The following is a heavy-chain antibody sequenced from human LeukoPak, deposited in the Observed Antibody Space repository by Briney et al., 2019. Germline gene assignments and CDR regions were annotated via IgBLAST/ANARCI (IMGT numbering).Heavy chain of an antibody. CDR3: ARGRDEIDF. Sequence: ASVKVSCKASGYTFTGYYMHWVRQAPGQGLEWMGWINPNSGDTNYALKFQGRVTMSRDRSISTVYMELSRLKSDDTALYYCARGRDEIDFWGQGTLVTVSS. J-gene: IGHJ4*02. CDR1: GYTFTGYY. CDR2: INPNSGDT. D-gene: IGHD3-10*01. V-gene: IGHV1-2*02.